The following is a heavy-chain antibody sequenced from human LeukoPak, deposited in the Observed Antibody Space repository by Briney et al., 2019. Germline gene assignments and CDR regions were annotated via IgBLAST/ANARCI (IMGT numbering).Heavy chain of an antibody. CDR1: GFTFSSYS. CDR2: ISSRSATI. D-gene: IGHD3-3*01. J-gene: IGHJ4*02. V-gene: IGHV3-48*01. Sequence: PGGSLRLSCAASGFTFSSYSMNWVRQAPGKGLEWVSYISSRSATIYYADSVKGRFTISRDNARNLLSLKMNSLRAEDTAVYYCARGDPIYDFWSGGDYWGQGSLVTVSS. CDR3: ARGDPIYDFWSGGDY.